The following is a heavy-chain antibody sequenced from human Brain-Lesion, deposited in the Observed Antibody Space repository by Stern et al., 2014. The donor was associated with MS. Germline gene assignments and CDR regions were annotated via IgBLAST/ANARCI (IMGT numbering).Heavy chain of an antibody. CDR1: GGTFSSYT. J-gene: IGHJ6*02. Sequence: QLVQSGAELKKPGSSVKVSCKASGGTFSSYTVSWVRQAPGQGLEWMGKIIPILGVANYAPKFQGRVTITADKFTGTAYMEVTSLRSEDTAIYYCATSPYGLDVWGQGTTVTVSS. CDR2: IIPILGVA. V-gene: IGHV1-69*09. CDR3: ATSPYGLDV.